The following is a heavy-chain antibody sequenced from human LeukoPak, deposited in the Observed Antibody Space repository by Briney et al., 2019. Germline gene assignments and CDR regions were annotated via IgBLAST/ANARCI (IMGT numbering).Heavy chain of an antibody. V-gene: IGHV4-31*03. CDR2: IYYSGST. CDR3: ARDRDYGDYNWFDP. J-gene: IGHJ5*02. D-gene: IGHD4-17*01. Sequence: SETLSLTCTVSGGSISSGGYYWSWIHQHPGKGLEWIGYIYYSGSTYYNPSLKSRVTISVDTSKNQISLKLSSVTAADTAVYYCARDRDYGDYNWFDPWGQGTLVTVSS. CDR1: GGSISSGGYY.